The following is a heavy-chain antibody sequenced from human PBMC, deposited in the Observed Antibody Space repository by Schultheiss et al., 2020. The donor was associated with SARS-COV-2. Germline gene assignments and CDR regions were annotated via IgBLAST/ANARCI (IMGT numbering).Heavy chain of an antibody. Sequence: SQTLSLTCAVYGGSFSGYYWSWIRQPPGKGLEWIGEINHSGSTNYNPSLKSRVTISVDTSKNQFSLKLSSVTAEDTAVYYCAIESGRSGTAWWGQGTLGTVSA. D-gene: IGHD2-15*01. J-gene: IGHJ4*02. V-gene: IGHV4-34*01. CDR1: GGSFSGYY. CDR3: AIESGRSGTAW. CDR2: INHSGST.